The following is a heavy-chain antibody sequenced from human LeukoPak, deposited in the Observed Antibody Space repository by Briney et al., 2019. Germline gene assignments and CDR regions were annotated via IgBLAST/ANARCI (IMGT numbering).Heavy chain of an antibody. CDR2: INHSGST. CDR3: ARKRSSSSGGPFDY. CDR1: GGSFSGYY. Sequence: PSETLSLTCAVYGGSFSGYYWSWIRQPPGKGLEWIGEINHSGSTNYNPSLKSRVTISVDTSKNQFSLKLSSVTAADTAVYYCARKRSSSSGGPFDYWGQGTLVTVSS. J-gene: IGHJ4*02. V-gene: IGHV4-34*01. D-gene: IGHD6-6*01.